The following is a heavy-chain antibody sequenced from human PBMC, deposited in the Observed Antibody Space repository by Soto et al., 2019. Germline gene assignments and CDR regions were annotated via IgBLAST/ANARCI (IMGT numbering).Heavy chain of an antibody. V-gene: IGHV4-34*01. CDR2: INHSGST. CDR3: ARGHSIAARTYGMDV. J-gene: IGHJ6*02. D-gene: IGHD6-6*01. CDR1: GGSFSGYY. Sequence: SETLSLTCAVYGGSFSGYYWSWIRQPPGKGLEWIGEINHSGSTNYNPSLKSRVTISVDTSKNQFSLKLSSVTAADTAVYYCARGHSIAARTYGMDVWGQGTTVTVSS.